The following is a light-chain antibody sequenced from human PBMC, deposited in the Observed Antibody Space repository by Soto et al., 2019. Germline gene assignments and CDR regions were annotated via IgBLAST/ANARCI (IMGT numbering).Light chain of an antibody. J-gene: IGKJ1*01. V-gene: IGKV1-5*03. CDR1: QDINTF. CDR3: QQYKSYSWT. CDR2: KAS. Sequence: DIQMTQSPSTLSASVGDRVTITCRASQDINTFLAWYQQKPGKAPKLLIYKASTLESGVPSRFSGSGSGTEFTLTISSLQPDDFATYYCQQYKSYSWTFGQGTKVDNK.